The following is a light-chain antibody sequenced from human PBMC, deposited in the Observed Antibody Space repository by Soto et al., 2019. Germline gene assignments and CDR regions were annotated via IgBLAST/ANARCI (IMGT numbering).Light chain of an antibody. CDR1: QSVSSSY. V-gene: IGKV3-20*01. CDR2: GTS. CDR3: QHYGSSPWT. J-gene: IGKJ1*01. Sequence: EIVLTQSPGTLSLSPVERATLSCRASQSVSSSYLAWYQQEPGQAPRLLIYGTSSRATGIPDRFSGSGSGTDFTLTISRLEPEDFAVYFCQHYGSSPWTFGQGTKVDI.